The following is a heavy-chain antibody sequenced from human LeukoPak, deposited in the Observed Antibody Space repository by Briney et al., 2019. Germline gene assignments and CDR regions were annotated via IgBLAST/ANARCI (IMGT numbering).Heavy chain of an antibody. D-gene: IGHD4-11*01. V-gene: IGHV4-61*02. CDR1: GGSISSGSYY. CDR2: IYTSGST. CDR3: AREGAPMTTVTERDY. J-gene: IGHJ4*02. Sequence: SQTLSLTCTVSGGSISSGSYYWSWIRQPAGKGLEWIGRIYTSGSTNYNPPLKSRVTISVDTSKNQFSLKLSSVTAADTAVYYCAREGAPMTTVTERDYWGQGTLVTVSS.